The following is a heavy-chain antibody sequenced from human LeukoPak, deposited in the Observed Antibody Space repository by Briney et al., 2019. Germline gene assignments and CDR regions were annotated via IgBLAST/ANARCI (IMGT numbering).Heavy chain of an antibody. V-gene: IGHV4-59*08. CDR3: ARQYTIFGVVTAYFDY. J-gene: IGHJ4*02. CDR1: GGSISSYY. Sequence: SETLSLTCTVSGGSISSYYWSWIRQPPGKGLEWIGYIYYSGSTNYNPSLKSRVTISVDTSKNQFSLKLSSVTAADTAVYYCARQYTIFGVVTAYFDYWGQGTLVTVSS. CDR2: IYYSGST. D-gene: IGHD3-3*01.